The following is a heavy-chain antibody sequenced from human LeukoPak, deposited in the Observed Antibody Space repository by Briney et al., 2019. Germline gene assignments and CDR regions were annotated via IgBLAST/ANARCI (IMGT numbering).Heavy chain of an antibody. J-gene: IGHJ3*02. CDR1: GGSINGYF. CDR3: ARPQFCGADCYHAFDI. D-gene: IGHD2-21*02. V-gene: IGHV4-59*08. Sequence: PSETLSLTCAVSGGSINGYFWSWIRQPPGKGLEWVGSISYTGGTYYNPSLKSRVTISVDTSKNQFSLKLTPVTAADTAVYYCARPQFCGADCYHAFDIWGQGTLVTVFS. CDR2: ISYTGGT.